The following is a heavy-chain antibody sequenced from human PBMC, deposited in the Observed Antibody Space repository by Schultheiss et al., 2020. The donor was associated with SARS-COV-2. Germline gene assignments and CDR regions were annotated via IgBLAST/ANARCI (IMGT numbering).Heavy chain of an antibody. V-gene: IGHV3-23*01. CDR3: ARVVGYCSGGDCSYYYFYGMEV. CDR1: GFTFSSYA. D-gene: IGHD2-15*01. Sequence: GGSLRLSCAASGFTFSSYAMSWVRQAPGKGLEWVSAIGTAGDTYYPGSVKGRFTISRDNSKNTLYLQMNSLRAEDTAVYYCARVVGYCSGGDCSYYYFYGMEVWGQGTTVTVSS. J-gene: IGHJ6*02. CDR2: IGTAGDT.